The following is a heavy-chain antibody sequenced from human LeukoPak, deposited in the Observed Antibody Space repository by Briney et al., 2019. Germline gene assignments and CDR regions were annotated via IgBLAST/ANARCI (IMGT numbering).Heavy chain of an antibody. V-gene: IGHV4-31*03. CDR2: IYYSGST. J-gene: IGHJ5*01. CDR3: ARGDGRTYSSSWFDY. CDR1: GGSISSGGYY. Sequence: SETLSLTCTVSGGSISSGGYYWSWIRQHPGKGLEWIGYIYYSGSTYYNPSLKSRVTISVDTSKNQFSLKLSSVTAADTAVYYCARGDGRTYSSSWFDYWGQGTLVTVSS. D-gene: IGHD6-13*01.